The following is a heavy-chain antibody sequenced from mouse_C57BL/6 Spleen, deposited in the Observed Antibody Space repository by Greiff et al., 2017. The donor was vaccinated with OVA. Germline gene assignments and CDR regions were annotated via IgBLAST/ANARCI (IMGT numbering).Heavy chain of an antibody. CDR1: GYAFTNYL. J-gene: IGHJ3*01. CDR3: ERGETAQAAWFAY. V-gene: IGHV1-54*01. D-gene: IGHD3-2*02. Sequence: QVQLQQSGAELVRPGTSVKVSCKASGYAFTNYLIEWVKQRPGQGLEWIGVINPGSGGTNYNEKFKGKATLTADKSSSTAYMQLSSLTSEDSAVYVCERGETAQAAWFAYWGQGTLVTVSA. CDR2: INPGSGGT.